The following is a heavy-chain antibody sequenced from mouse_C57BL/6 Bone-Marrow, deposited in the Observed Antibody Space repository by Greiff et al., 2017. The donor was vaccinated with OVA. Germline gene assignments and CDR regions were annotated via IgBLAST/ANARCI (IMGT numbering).Heavy chain of an antibody. CDR1: GYTFTDYY. D-gene: IGHD1-1*01. V-gene: IGHV1-26*01. CDR2: INPNNGGT. J-gene: IGHJ2*01. Sequence: EVQLQQSGPELVKPGASVKISCKASGYTFTDYYMNWVKQSHGKSLEWIGDINPNNGGTSYNQKFTGKATLTVDKSSSTAYMELRSLTSEDSAVYYCASENYVTTVVAPIDYWGQGTTLTVSS. CDR3: ASENYVTTVVAPIDY.